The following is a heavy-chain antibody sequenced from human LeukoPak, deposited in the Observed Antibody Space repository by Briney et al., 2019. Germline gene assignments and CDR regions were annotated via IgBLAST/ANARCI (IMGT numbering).Heavy chain of an antibody. CDR1: GFTFDDYA. V-gene: IGHV3-43*02. J-gene: IGHJ3*02. Sequence: GGSVRLSCAASGFTFDDYAMHWARQAPGKGLEWVSLISGDGGSTYYADSVKGRFTISRDNSKNSLYLQMNSLRTEDTALYYCAKDLGTMIVVGWAFDIWGQGTMVTVSS. D-gene: IGHD3-22*01. CDR2: ISGDGGST. CDR3: AKDLGTMIVVGWAFDI.